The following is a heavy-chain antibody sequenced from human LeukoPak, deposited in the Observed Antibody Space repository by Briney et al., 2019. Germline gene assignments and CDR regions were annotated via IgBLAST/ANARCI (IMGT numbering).Heavy chain of an antibody. D-gene: IGHD4-17*01. J-gene: IGHJ3*02. V-gene: IGHV3-7*03. Sequence: GGSLRLSCAASGFTFSNYWMTWVRQAPGKGLEWVANIKQDGSEKYYVDSVKGRFTISRDNSKNTLYLQMNSLRAEDTAVYYCARVSVTTVTTPDAFDIWGQGTMVTVSS. CDR2: IKQDGSEK. CDR1: GFTFSNYW. CDR3: ARVSVTTVTTPDAFDI.